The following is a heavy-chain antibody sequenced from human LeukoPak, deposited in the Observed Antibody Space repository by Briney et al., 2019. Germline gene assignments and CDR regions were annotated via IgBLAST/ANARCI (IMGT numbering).Heavy chain of an antibody. V-gene: IGHV4-59*01. J-gene: IGHJ3*02. Sequence: PSETLSLTCTVSGGSISSYYWSWLRQPPGKGLEWIGYIYYSGSTNYNPSLKSRVTISVDTSKNQFSLKLSSVTAADTAVYYCARMPGSNDAFDIWGQGTMVTVSS. CDR1: GGSISSYY. D-gene: IGHD2-2*01. CDR2: IYYSGST. CDR3: ARMPGSNDAFDI.